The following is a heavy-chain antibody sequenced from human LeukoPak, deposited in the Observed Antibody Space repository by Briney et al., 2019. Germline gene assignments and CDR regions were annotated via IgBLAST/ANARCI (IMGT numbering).Heavy chain of an antibody. CDR2: ISGSGDAT. V-gene: IGHV3-23*01. Sequence: WGSLRLSCAASKFNFAMSWVRQTADKRLEWVSAISGSGDATFYTDSVKGRFTISRDNAKNTLYLQMNSLRAEDTAVYYCARDSSGWTDYYYYYMDVWGKGTTVTVSS. CDR1: KFNFA. D-gene: IGHD6-19*01. CDR3: ARDSSGWTDYYYYYMDV. J-gene: IGHJ6*03.